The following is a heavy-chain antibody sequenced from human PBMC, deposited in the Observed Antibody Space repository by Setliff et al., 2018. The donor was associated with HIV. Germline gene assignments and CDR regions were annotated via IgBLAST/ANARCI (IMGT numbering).Heavy chain of an antibody. Sequence: GGSLRLSCTASGFTFGNYWMHWVRQAPGKGLVWVAQISTSGSATMYADSVKGRFTISRDNAKNTMFLQMHNLRPEDTAIYYCTRDGRIGLDHWGQGALVTVS. CDR2: ISTSGSAT. CDR3: TRDGRIGLDH. CDR1: GFTFGNYW. V-gene: IGHV3-74*03. J-gene: IGHJ5*02. D-gene: IGHD2-15*01.